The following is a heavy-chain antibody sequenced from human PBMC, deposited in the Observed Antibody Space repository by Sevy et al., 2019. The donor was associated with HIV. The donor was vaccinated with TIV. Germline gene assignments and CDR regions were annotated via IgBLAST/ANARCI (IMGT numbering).Heavy chain of an antibody. D-gene: IGHD1-26*01. CDR2: ISGSGGST. Sequence: GGSLRLSCAASGFTFSSYAMSWVRQAPGKGLEWVSAISGSGGSTYYTDSLKGRFTISRDNSKNTLYLQMNRLRTEDTAVYYCAKGGAAGGSYYCFDYWGQGTLVTVSS. CDR3: AKGGAAGGSYYCFDY. CDR1: GFTFSSYA. J-gene: IGHJ4*02. V-gene: IGHV3-23*01.